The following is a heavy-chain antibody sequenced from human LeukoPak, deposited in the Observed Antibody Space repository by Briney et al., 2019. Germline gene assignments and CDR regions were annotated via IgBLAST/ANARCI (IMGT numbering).Heavy chain of an antibody. D-gene: IGHD3-10*01. CDR1: GFTFSRYA. CDR3: VKDGSGSYYTYYFDY. Sequence: GGSLRLSCSASGFTFSRYAMHRVRQAPGKGLEYVSAISSNGGSTYYADSVKGRFTISRDNSKNTLYLQMSSLRTEDTAVYYCVKDGSGSYYTYYFDYWGQGTLVTVSS. J-gene: IGHJ4*02. V-gene: IGHV3-64D*06. CDR2: ISSNGGST.